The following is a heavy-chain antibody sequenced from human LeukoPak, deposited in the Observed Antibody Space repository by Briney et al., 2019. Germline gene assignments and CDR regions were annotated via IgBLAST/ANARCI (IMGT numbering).Heavy chain of an antibody. Sequence: SETLSLTCTVSGGSFNNYYWNWIRQPAGKGLEWIGRIYSSGSTDYNPSLKSRVPMSVDTSKNQFSLNLTSVTAADSAVYYCARARGRLPLIDYWGQGTLVTVSS. J-gene: IGHJ4*02. CDR1: GGSFNNYY. V-gene: IGHV4-4*07. D-gene: IGHD6-25*01. CDR2: IYSSGST. CDR3: ARARGRLPLIDY.